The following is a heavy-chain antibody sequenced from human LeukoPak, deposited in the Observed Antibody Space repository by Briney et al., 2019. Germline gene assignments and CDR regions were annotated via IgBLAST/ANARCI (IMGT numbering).Heavy chain of an antibody. Sequence: GASVKVSCKASGYIFACYYMHWVRQARGQGLEGMGWINPKCGGTNYAQKFQGRVSMTRDTSISTAYMERSRLRSVDSAVYFCARVHYGSGSYVDYWGQGTLVTVSS. V-gene: IGHV1-2*02. CDR2: INPKCGGT. CDR1: GYIFACYY. D-gene: IGHD3-10*01. CDR3: ARVHYGSGSYVDY. J-gene: IGHJ4*02.